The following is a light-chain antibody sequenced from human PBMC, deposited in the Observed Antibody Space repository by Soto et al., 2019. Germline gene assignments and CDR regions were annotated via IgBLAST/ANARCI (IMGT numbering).Light chain of an antibody. J-gene: IGLJ1*01. CDR3: SSYTSSSPYV. CDR1: SSDVGGYNY. V-gene: IGLV2-14*01. Sequence: QSALTQPASVSGSPGQSITISCTGTSSDVGGYNYVSWYQHHPGKAPKLMIDEVSNQPSGDSNRFSGSKSGNTASLTISGLHAEDEADYYCSSYTSSSPYVFGTGTKLTVL. CDR2: EVS.